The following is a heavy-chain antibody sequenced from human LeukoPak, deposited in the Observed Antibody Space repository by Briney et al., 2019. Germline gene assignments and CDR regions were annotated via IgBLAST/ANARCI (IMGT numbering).Heavy chain of an antibody. D-gene: IGHD1-26*01. V-gene: IGHV4-39*01. CDR2: MYYSGST. CDR3: ARGWGSYSGSYLLIRGSCNWFDP. CDR1: GGSISSGSYY. J-gene: IGHJ5*02. Sequence: KTSETLSLTCTVSGGSISSGSYYWGWIRQPPGKGLEWIGTMYYSGSTYYNPSLKSRVTISVDASKNQFSLKVSSVTAADTAVYYCARGWGSYSGSYLLIRGSCNWFDPWGQGTLVTVSS.